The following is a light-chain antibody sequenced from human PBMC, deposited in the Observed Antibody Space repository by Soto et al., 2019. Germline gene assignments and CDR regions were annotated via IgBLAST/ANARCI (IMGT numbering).Light chain of an antibody. CDR2: GAS. V-gene: IGKV3-20*01. CDR1: QSVSNNY. CDR3: QQYGGVPYT. Sequence: EIVLTQSPATLSLSPGERATLSCRASQSVSNNYLAWYQQRLGQAPRLLIYGASSGATGIPDRFSGSGSGTDFTLTISRLEPEDFAIYYCQQYGGVPYTFGQGTKVDI. J-gene: IGKJ2*01.